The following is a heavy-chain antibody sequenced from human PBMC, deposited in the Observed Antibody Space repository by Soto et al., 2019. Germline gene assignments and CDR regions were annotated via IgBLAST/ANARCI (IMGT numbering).Heavy chain of an antibody. Sequence: QVHLVESGGGLVKPGGSLRLSCVASGFTLGDFDMSWMRQAPGKGLEWISHINSRSTYTNYADSVKGRFTVSRDNAKNSLSLQMNSLRVEDTAVYYCARDLEGYYADVWGPGTLVSVTP. CDR3: ARDLEGYYADV. V-gene: IGHV3-11*06. CDR2: INSRSTYT. CDR1: GFTLGDFD. D-gene: IGHD3-22*01. J-gene: IGHJ4*02.